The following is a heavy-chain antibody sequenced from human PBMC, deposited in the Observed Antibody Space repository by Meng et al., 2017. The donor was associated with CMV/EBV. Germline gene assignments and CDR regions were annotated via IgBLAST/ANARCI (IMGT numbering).Heavy chain of an antibody. Sequence: KASGYTFTSYGISWVRQAPGQGLEWMGWISAYNGNTNYAQKLQGRVTMTTDTSTSTAYMELRSLRSDDTAVYYCTGGGATFYYGMDVWGQGTTVTVSS. D-gene: IGHD1-26*01. CDR3: TGGGATFYYGMDV. CDR2: ISAYNGNT. J-gene: IGHJ6*02. V-gene: IGHV1-18*01. CDR1: GYTFTSYG.